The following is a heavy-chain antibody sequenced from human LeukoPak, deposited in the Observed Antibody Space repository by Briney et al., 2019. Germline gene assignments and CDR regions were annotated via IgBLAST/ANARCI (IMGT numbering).Heavy chain of an antibody. CDR2: ISYDGSNK. D-gene: IGHD2-15*01. V-gene: IGHV3-30-3*01. CDR3: ARVADCSGGSCYGGFTSEGAPIDY. CDR1: GFTFSSYA. Sequence: GGSLRLSCAASGFTFSSYAMHWVRQAPGKGLEWVAVISYDGSNKYYADSVKGRFTISRDNSKNTLYLQMNSLRAEDTAVYYCARVADCSGGSCYGGFTSEGAPIDYWGQGTLVTVSS. J-gene: IGHJ4*02.